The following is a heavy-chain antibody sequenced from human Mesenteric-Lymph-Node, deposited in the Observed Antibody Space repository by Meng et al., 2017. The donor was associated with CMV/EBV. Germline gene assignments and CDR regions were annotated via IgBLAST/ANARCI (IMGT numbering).Heavy chain of an antibody. J-gene: IGHJ4*02. Sequence: LSCTASEFNVSGSYMNWVRQAPGKGLEWVAVIYSGGDTYYADSVKGRFTISRDNSKNTLYLQMNSLRTEDTTVYYCARDIWSGSFDFWGQGTLVTVSS. V-gene: IGHV3-66*02. CDR1: EFNVSGSY. D-gene: IGHD3-3*01. CDR3: ARDIWSGSFDF. CDR2: IYSGGDT.